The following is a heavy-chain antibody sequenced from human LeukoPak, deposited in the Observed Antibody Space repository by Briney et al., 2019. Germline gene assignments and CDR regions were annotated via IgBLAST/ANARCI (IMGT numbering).Heavy chain of an antibody. Sequence: PGGSLRLSCAASGFTFSSYAMSWVRQAPGKGLEWVSAISCSGGSTYYADSVKGRFPISRDNSKNTLYLQMNGLRAEDTAVKYRAKSLPGGDYYDSSGHIQTTGMFDYWGQGTLVTVSS. CDR1: GFTFSSYA. CDR2: ISCSGGST. D-gene: IGHD3-22*01. V-gene: IGHV3-23*01. CDR3: AKSLPGGDYYDSSGHIQTTGMFDY. J-gene: IGHJ4*02.